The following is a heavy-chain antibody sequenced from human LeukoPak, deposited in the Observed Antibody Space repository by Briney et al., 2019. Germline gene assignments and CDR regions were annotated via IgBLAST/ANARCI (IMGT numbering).Heavy chain of an antibody. CDR1: GFTFSRYS. V-gene: IGHV3-48*04. CDR3: ARDGVATMVRVVATYDS. CDR2: ISRSSSTI. J-gene: IGHJ4*02. Sequence: GGSLRLSCAASGFTFSRYSMNWVRQAPGKGLEWVSYISRSSSTIHYADSVKGRFTISRDNAKSSLFLQMNSLRAEDTAVYYCARDGVATMVRVVATYDSWGQGTLVTVSS. D-gene: IGHD3-10*01.